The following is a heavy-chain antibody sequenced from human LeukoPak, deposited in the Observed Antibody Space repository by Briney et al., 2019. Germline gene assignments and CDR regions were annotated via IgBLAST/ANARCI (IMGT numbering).Heavy chain of an antibody. Sequence: SETLSLTCTVSGGSISSYYWSWIRQPPGKGLEWIGYIYYSGSTNYNPSLKSRVTISVDTSKNQFSLKLSSVTAADTAVYYCARDYNVNWFDPWGQGTLVTASS. CDR3: ARDYNVNWFDP. J-gene: IGHJ5*02. CDR2: IYYSGST. D-gene: IGHD5-24*01. V-gene: IGHV4-59*01. CDR1: GGSISSYY.